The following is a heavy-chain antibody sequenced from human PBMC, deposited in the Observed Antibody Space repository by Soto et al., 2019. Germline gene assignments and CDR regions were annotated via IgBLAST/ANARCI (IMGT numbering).Heavy chain of an antibody. D-gene: IGHD5-12*01. V-gene: IGHV4-59*01. CDR3: ARTRSGYDYFDY. Sequence: SETLSLTCTVSGGSISSYYWSWVRQPPGKGLEWIGYIYYSGSTNYNPPLRSRVTISVDTSKNQFSLKLSSVTAADTAMYYCARTRSGYDYFDYWGRGTLVTVSS. CDR2: IYYSGST. J-gene: IGHJ4*02. CDR1: GGSISSYY.